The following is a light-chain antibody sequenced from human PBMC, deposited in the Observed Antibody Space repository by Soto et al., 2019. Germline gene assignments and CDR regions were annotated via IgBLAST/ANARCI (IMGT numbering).Light chain of an antibody. CDR1: QSVSSN. CDR3: QQYNNWPPHT. CDR2: GAS. Sequence: EIGMTQSPATLSVSPGDRATLACRASQSVSSNLAWYQQKPGQAPRLLIYGASTRDTGIPARFSGSGSGTEFTLTISSLQSEDVAVYYCQQYNNWPPHTFGQGTKLEIK. V-gene: IGKV3-15*01. J-gene: IGKJ2*01.